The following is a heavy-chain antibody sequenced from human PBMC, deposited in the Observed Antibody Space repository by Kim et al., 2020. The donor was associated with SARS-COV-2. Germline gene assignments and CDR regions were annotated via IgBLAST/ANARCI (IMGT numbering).Heavy chain of an antibody. D-gene: IGHD3-16*01. Sequence: GGSLRLSCAASGFTFSSYAMHWVRQAPGKGLEWVAVVSYDGSNKYYADSVKGRFTISRDNSKNTLYLQMNSLRAEDTAVYYCARGPDDYVWGTDYWGQGTLVTVSS. CDR3: ARGPDDYVWGTDY. CDR2: VSYDGSNK. V-gene: IGHV3-30*04. CDR1: GFTFSSYA. J-gene: IGHJ4*02.